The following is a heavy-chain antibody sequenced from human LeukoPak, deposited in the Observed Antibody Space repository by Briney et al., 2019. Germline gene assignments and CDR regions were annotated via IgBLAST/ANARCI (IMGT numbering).Heavy chain of an antibody. CDR3: ARAPWGYCSGGSCYDNWFDP. Sequence: GSLRLSCAASGFTVSSNYMSWVRQAPGKGLEWVSVIYSGGSTYYADSVKGRFTISRDNSKNTLYLQMNSLRAEDTAVYYCARAPWGYCSGGSCYDNWFDPWGQGTLVTVSS. D-gene: IGHD2-15*01. V-gene: IGHV3-53*05. CDR2: IYSGGST. J-gene: IGHJ5*02. CDR1: GFTVSSNY.